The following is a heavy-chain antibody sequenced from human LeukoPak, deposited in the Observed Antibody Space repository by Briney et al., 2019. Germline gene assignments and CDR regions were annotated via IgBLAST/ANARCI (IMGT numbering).Heavy chain of an antibody. CDR2: FDPEDGET. V-gene: IGHV1-24*01. Sequence: ASVKVSCKVSGYTLTELSMHWVRQAPGKGLEWMGGFDPEDGETIYAQKFQGRVTVTEDTSTDTAYMELGSLRSEDTAVYYCAADTDILTGQDAFDIWGQGTMVTVSS. CDR1: GYTLTELS. D-gene: IGHD3-9*01. J-gene: IGHJ3*02. CDR3: AADTDILTGQDAFDI.